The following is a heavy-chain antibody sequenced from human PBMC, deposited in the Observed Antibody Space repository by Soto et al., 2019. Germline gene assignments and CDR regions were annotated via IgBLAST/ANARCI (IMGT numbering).Heavy chain of an antibody. Sequence: GWSLRLSCSASLFTFSSYGMHWVLQSPFKLLEFLSVISYDGSNKYYADSVKGRFTISRDNSKNTLFLQMNSLRVEDTAVYYCTRDDVHCNGGRCYGVPMDVWGKGTTVTVSS. CDR1: LFTFSSYG. CDR3: TRDDVHCNGGRCYGVPMDV. J-gene: IGHJ6*03. CDR2: ISYDGSNK. D-gene: IGHD2-15*01. V-gene: IGHV3-30*03.